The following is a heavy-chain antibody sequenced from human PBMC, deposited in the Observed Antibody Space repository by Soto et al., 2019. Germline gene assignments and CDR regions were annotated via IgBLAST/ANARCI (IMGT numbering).Heavy chain of an antibody. V-gene: IGHV4-31*01. J-gene: IGHJ5*01. CDR1: GGSISTGVWY. CDR2: IYYRGTT. D-gene: IGHD6-13*01. CDR3: ARVSAGGTRWFDS. Sequence: QVQLQESGPGLVKPSQTLSLTCSVSGGSISTGVWYWSWVREHPGKGLEWIGDIYYRGTTSYNPSLGSLVTISRDTSKNQVSLKVHSVTAADTAVYYCARVSAGGTRWFDSWGTGIRVTVSS.